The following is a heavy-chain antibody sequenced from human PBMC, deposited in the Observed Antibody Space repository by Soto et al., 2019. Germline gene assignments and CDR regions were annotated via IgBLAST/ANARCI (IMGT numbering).Heavy chain of an antibody. CDR2: ISYDGSNK. CDR3: ASSLRDNWNHNYYYYGMDV. V-gene: IGHV3-30-3*01. D-gene: IGHD1-20*01. Sequence: PGGSLRLSCAASGFTFSSYAMHWVRQAPGKGLEWVAVISYDGSNKYYADSVRGRFTISRDNSKNTLYLQMNSLRAEDTAVYYCASSLRDNWNHNYYYYGMDVWGQGTTVTVSS. CDR1: GFTFSSYA. J-gene: IGHJ6*02.